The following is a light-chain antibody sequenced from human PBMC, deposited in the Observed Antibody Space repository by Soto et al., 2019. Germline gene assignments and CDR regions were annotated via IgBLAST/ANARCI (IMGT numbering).Light chain of an antibody. CDR3: QQSYSAPLT. CDR1: QSISSS. J-gene: IGKJ4*01. Sequence: DIQMSQSPSYLSASVGDRVTITCRASQSISSSLNWYQQKPGKAPKVLIFGASSLQSGVPSRFSGSGSGTDFTLTISSLQPEDFATYYCQQSYSAPLTFGGGTKVEIK. V-gene: IGKV1-39*01. CDR2: GAS.